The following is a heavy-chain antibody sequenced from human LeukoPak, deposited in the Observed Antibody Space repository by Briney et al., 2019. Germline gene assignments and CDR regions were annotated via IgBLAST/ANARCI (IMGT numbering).Heavy chain of an antibody. CDR1: GFAFSTYW. D-gene: IGHD6-19*01. V-gene: IGHV3-74*01. CDR3: ARGTAITAGIDF. CDR2: INPEGAST. J-gene: IGHJ4*02. Sequence: GGSLRLSCTASGFAFSTYWMFWVRQAPGKGLVWVSQINPEGASTTYGDPAKGRFTASRDNAKNALHLQMNSLRVDDTAVYYCARGTAITAGIDFWGQGTLVTVSS.